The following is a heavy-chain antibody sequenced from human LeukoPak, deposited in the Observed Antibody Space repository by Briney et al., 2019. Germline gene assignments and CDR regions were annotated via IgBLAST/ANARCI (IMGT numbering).Heavy chain of an antibody. CDR1: GFTFSSYS. V-gene: IGHV3-21*01. D-gene: IGHD2-15*01. Sequence: GGSLRLSCAASGFTFSSYSMNWVRQAPGKGLEWVSSISSSSSYIYYADSVKGRFTISRDNAKNSLYLQMNSLRAEDTAVYYCARGRCSGGSCYRIYYYYYYMDVWGKGTTVTVSS. CDR2: ISSSSSYI. J-gene: IGHJ6*03. CDR3: ARGRCSGGSCYRIYYYYYYMDV.